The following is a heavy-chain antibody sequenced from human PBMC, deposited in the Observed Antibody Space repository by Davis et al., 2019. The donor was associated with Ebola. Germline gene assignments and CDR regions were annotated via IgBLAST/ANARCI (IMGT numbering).Heavy chain of an antibody. CDR2: INDDGSRA. V-gene: IGHV3-74*01. Sequence: GESLKISCAASGFTFTSHWMHWVRQAPGKGLVWVSGINDDGSRAAYADSVKGRFTVSRDNAKNTVYLQMNSLRAEDSAVYYCAKIGLATLNENWFEPWGQGTRVTVSP. CDR1: GFTFTSHW. CDR3: AKIGLATLNENWFEP. J-gene: IGHJ5*02. D-gene: IGHD6-19*01.